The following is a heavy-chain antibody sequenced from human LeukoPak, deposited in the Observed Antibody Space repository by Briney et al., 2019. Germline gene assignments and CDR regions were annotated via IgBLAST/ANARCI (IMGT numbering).Heavy chain of an antibody. V-gene: IGHV3-23*01. CDR1: GFTFSSYT. CDR2: IGGSGTDT. Sequence: AGGSLRLSCAASGFTFSSYTMSWVRQAPGKGLEWVSAIGGSGTDTYYADSVKGRFTISRDNSKNTLYLQMNSLRVEDTAVYYCAKARQPIQSYFDYWGQGTLVTVSS. CDR3: AKARQPIQSYFDY. J-gene: IGHJ4*02. D-gene: IGHD5-18*01.